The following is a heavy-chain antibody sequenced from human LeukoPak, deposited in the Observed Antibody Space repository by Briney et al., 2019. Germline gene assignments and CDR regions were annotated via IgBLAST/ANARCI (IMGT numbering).Heavy chain of an antibody. CDR3: ARDADYDILTGRSVGNDY. CDR2: INTNTGNP. D-gene: IGHD3-9*01. CDR1: GYTFTGYY. Sequence: ASVKLSCKASGYTFTGYYMHWVRQAPGQGLEWMGWINTNTGNPTYAQGFTGRFVFSLDTSVSTAYLQISSLKAEDTAVYYCARDADYDILTGRSVGNDYWGQGTLVTVSS. V-gene: IGHV7-4-1*02. J-gene: IGHJ4*02.